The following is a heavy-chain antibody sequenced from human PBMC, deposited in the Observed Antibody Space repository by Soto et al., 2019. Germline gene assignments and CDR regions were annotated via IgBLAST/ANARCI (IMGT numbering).Heavy chain of an antibody. Sequence: GGSLRLSCEVSGFSFSDSAMHWVRQASGKGLQWVGRIRSKPNNYATAYDESVKGRFTISRDDSKNTAYLQMNSLKIEDTAIYYCTRHAVDYWGQGT. J-gene: IGHJ4*02. V-gene: IGHV3-73*01. CDR3: TRHAVDY. D-gene: IGHD6-19*01. CDR2: IRSKPNNYAT. CDR1: GFSFSDSA.